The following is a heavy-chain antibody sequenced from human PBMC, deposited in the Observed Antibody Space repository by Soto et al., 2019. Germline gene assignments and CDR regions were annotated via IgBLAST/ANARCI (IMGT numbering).Heavy chain of an antibody. CDR2: ISSNGGSI. Sequence: GGSLRLSCSASGFAFYGFAMHWVRQAPGKGLEYVAAISSNGGSIYYVDSVKGRFTISRDNSKSTLYLQMSSLRPEDTAVYYCVKGYGSGTYYVEYFDYWGQGTLVTVS. CDR3: VKGYGSGTYYVEYFDY. J-gene: IGHJ4*02. V-gene: IGHV3-64D*06. CDR1: GFAFYGFA. D-gene: IGHD3-10*01.